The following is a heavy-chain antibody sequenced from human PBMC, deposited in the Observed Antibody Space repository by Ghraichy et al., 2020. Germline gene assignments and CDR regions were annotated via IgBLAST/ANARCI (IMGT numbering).Heavy chain of an antibody. D-gene: IGHD1-26*01. CDR3: ATIVGPTSFRFDY. V-gene: IGHV4-39*01. J-gene: IGHJ4*02. CDR1: GGSISSSSYY. CDR2: IYYSGST. Sequence: SETLSLTCTVSGGSISSSSYYWGWIRQPPGKGLEWIGSIYYSGSTYYNPSLKSRVTISVDTSKNQFSLKLSSVTAADTAVYYCATIVGPTSFRFDYWGQGTLVTVSS.